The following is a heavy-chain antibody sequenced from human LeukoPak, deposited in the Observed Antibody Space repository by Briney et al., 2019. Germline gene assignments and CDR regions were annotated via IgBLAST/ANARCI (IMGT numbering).Heavy chain of an antibody. CDR3: ARLHYYDSSGQNWFDP. CDR1: GGSFSSYF. D-gene: IGHD3-22*01. CDR2: INHSGST. Sequence: SETLSLTCAAYGGSFSSYFWSWIRQPPGKELEWIGEINHSGSTNYNPSLKSRVTISVDTSNNQLSLKLTSVTAADTAVYYCARLHYYDSSGQNWFDPWGQGTPVTVSS. J-gene: IGHJ5*02. V-gene: IGHV4-34*01.